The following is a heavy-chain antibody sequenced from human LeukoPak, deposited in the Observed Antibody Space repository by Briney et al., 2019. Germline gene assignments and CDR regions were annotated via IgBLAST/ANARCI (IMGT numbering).Heavy chain of an antibody. CDR2: INWNGGST. CDR3: ARDLGQFLEWLSKPSYFDY. J-gene: IGHJ4*02. V-gene: IGHV3-20*04. CDR1: GFTFDDYG. D-gene: IGHD3-3*01. Sequence: GGSLRLSCAASGFTFDDYGMSWVRQAPGKGLDWVSGINWNGGSTGYADSVKGRFTIPRDNAKNSLYLQMNSLRAEDTALYYCARDLGQFLEWLSKPSYFDYWGQGTLVTVSS.